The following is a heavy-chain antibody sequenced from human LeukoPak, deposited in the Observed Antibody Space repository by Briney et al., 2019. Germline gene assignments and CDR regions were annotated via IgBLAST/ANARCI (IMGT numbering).Heavy chain of an antibody. J-gene: IGHJ4*02. D-gene: IGHD5-24*01. V-gene: IGHV4-61*01. CDR1: GGSISSGSYY. CDR3: ARGRYGGPFDY. CDR2: IYYSGST. Sequence: PSETLSLTCTVSGGSISSGSYYWSWIRQPPGKGLEWIGYIYYSGSTNYNPSLKSRVTISVDTSKNQFSLKLSSVTAADTAVYYCARGRYGGPFDYWGQGTLVTVSS.